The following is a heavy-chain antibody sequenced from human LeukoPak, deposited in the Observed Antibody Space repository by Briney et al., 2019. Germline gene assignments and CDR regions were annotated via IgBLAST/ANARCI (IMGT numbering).Heavy chain of an antibody. J-gene: IGHJ4*02. Sequence: PSETLSLTCTVSGGSVSGSYYWNWIRQPPGKGLEWIGYMYSSGTINYNPSLKSRVTISVDTSKNQFSLKLSSVTAADTAVYYCARGRGAVAGRSQFDFWGQGTLVTVFS. V-gene: IGHV4-61*01. CDR2: MYSSGTI. CDR1: GGSVSGSYY. CDR3: ARGRGAVAGRSQFDF. D-gene: IGHD6-19*01.